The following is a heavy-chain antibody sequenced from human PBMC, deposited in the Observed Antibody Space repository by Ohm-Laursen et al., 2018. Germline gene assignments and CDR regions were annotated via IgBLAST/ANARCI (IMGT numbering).Heavy chain of an antibody. CDR2: SYYSGST. CDR3: ARGKAADY. Sequence: GTLSLTCTVSGGSISSYYWSWIRQPPGQGLEWIGYSYYSGSTNYNPSLKSRVTISVETSTNQFSLNQSSVTAADTAVYYCARGKAADYWGQGTLVTVSS. V-gene: IGHV4-59*01. CDR1: GGSISSYY. D-gene: IGHD6-25*01. J-gene: IGHJ4*02.